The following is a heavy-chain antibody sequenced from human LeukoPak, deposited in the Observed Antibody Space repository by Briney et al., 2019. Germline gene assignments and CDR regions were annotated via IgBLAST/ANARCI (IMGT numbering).Heavy chain of an antibody. J-gene: IGHJ4*02. CDR1: GGTFSSYA. D-gene: IGHD1-26*01. CDR2: IIPIFGTA. V-gene: IGHV1-69*05. CDR3: ARVGGRKYSGSYGT. Sequence: SVKVSCKASGGTFSSYAISWVRQAPGQGLEWMGRIIPIFGTANYAQKFQGRVTITTDESTSTAYMELSSLRSEDTAVYYCARVGGRKYSGSYGTWGQGTLVTVSS.